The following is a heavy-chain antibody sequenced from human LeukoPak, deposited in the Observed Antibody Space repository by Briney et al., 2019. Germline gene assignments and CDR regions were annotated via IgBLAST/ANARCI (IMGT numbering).Heavy chain of an antibody. J-gene: IGHJ4*02. CDR1: GFTFSSYS. Sequence: PGGSLRLSCAASGFTFSSYSMSWVRLAPGKGLEWVSSISSSSTYRYYAASVKGRFTISRDNAKNSLYLQMNSLRAEDTALYYCARGRYSGSYLLDYWGQGTLVTVSS. V-gene: IGHV3-21*01. D-gene: IGHD1-26*01. CDR3: ARGRYSGSYLLDY. CDR2: ISSSSTYR.